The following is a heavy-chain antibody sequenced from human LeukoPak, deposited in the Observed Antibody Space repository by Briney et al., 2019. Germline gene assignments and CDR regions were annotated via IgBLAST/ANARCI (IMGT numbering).Heavy chain of an antibody. J-gene: IGHJ6*02. CDR1: GLSVSHKY. Sequence: PGGSLRLSCAASGLSVSHKYMTWVRQAPGKGLQWVSMIRSDTGTDYADSVKGRFTISRDSSNNTLFLQMNSLRAEDTAVYYCARESNRRLHYYGIDVWGLGTTVTVSS. CDR2: IRSDTGT. CDR3: ARESNRRLHYYGIDV. D-gene: IGHD2-15*01. V-gene: IGHV3-66*01.